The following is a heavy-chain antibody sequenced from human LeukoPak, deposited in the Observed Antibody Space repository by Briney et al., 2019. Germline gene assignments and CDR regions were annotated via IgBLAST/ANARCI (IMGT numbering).Heavy chain of an antibody. CDR1: GFTFTNYA. CDR3: AKAIWTDYLLSYFDY. D-gene: IGHD3/OR15-3a*01. Sequence: GGSRRLSCAASGFTFTNYAMSWVRQAPGKGLEWVSAISGSGGSTSYADSVKGRFAISRDNSKNTLYLHMKSLRAEDTAVYYCAKAIWTDYLLSYFDYWGQGTLVTGSS. V-gene: IGHV3-23*01. J-gene: IGHJ4*02. CDR2: ISGSGGST.